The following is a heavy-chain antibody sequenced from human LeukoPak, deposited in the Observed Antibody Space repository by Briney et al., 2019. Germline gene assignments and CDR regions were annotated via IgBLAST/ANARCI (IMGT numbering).Heavy chain of an antibody. CDR1: GFTFSSYA. J-gene: IGHJ4*02. V-gene: IGHV3-30*04. D-gene: IGHD5-18*01. CDR3: ARDRGRQLWPTYYFDY. CDR2: ISYDGSNK. Sequence: PGGSLRLSCAACGFTFSSYAMHWVRQAPGKGLEWVAVISYDGSNKYYADSVKGRFTISRDNSKNTLYLQMNSLRAEDTAVYYCARDRGRQLWPTYYFDYWGQGTLVTVPS.